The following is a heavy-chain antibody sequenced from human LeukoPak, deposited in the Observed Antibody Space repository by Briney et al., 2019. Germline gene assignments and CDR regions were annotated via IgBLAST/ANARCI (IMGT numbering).Heavy chain of an antibody. CDR1: GYSISSGYY. Sequence: SETLSLTCAVSGYSISSGYYWGWIRQPPGKGLEWIGSIYHSGSTYYNPSLKSRVTISVDASKNQFSLKLSSVTAADTAVYYCASLIGSGSYRNFDYWGQGTLVTVSS. D-gene: IGHD1-26*01. V-gene: IGHV4-38-2*01. CDR2: IYHSGST. J-gene: IGHJ4*02. CDR3: ASLIGSGSYRNFDY.